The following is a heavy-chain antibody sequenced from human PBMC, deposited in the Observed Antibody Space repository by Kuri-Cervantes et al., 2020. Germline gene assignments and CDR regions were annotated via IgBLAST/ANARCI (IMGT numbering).Heavy chain of an antibody. CDR2: ISSSSSTI. Sequence: GGSLRLSCAASGFTFSSYSMNWVRQAPGKGLEWVSYISSSSSTIYYADSVKGRFTISRDNAKNSLYPQMNSLRDEDTAVYYCARDRAMDDYWGQGTLVTVSS. V-gene: IGHV3-48*02. CDR1: GFTFSSYS. CDR3: ARDRAMDDY. D-gene: IGHD5-18*01. J-gene: IGHJ4*02.